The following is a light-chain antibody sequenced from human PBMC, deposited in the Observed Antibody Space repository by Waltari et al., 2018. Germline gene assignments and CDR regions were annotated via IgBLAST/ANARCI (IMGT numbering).Light chain of an antibody. Sequence: IVLTQSPATLSLSPGERATLSCRASQSASSYLAWYQQKPGQAPMLLIYDASNRGTGIPARFSGSGAGTDFTLTISSLEPEDFAVYYCQQRSNWLTFGGGTKVEIK. CDR2: DAS. CDR3: QQRSNWLT. CDR1: QSASSY. J-gene: IGKJ4*01. V-gene: IGKV3-11*01.